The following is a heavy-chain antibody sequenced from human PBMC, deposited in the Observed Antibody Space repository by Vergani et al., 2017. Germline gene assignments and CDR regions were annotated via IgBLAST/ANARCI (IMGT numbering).Heavy chain of an antibody. Sequence: QLVQSGPEVKTPGTSVKVSCKASGYTFTSYGISWVRQAPGQGLEWMGWSSAYNGNTNYAQKLQGRVTMTTDTTTSTDYMELRSLRADCTAVYYCARGNEECGGDCYLLVRDAFDIWRQGTMVTVSS. CDR2: SSAYNGNT. J-gene: IGHJ3*02. D-gene: IGHD2-21*02. CDR1: GYTFTSYG. V-gene: IGHV1-18*04. CDR3: ARGNEECGGDCYLLVRDAFDI.